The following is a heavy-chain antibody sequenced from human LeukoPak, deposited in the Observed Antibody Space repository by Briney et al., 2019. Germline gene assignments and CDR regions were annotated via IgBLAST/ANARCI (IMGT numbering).Heavy chain of an antibody. CDR2: ISSSSSYI. J-gene: IGHJ4*02. D-gene: IGHD4-17*01. Sequence: PGGSLRLSCAASGFTFSSYSMNWVRQAPGKGLEWVSSISSSSSYIYYADSVKGRFTISRDNAKNSLYLQMNSLSAEDTAVYYCARSWHGYGDYVFGYYFDYWGQGTLVTVSS. CDR1: GFTFSSYS. CDR3: ARSWHGYGDYVFGYYFDY. V-gene: IGHV3-21*01.